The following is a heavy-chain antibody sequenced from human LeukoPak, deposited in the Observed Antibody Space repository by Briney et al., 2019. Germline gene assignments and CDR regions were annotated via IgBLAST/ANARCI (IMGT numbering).Heavy chain of an antibody. J-gene: IGHJ4*02. Sequence: ASVKVSCKASGGTFSSYAISWVRQAPGQGLEWMGWISAYNGNTNYAQRLQGRVTMTTDTSTSTAYMELRSLRSDDTAVYYCAVSGDPRFDYWGQGTLVTVSS. CDR2: ISAYNGNT. V-gene: IGHV1-18*01. D-gene: IGHD3-10*01. CDR3: AVSGDPRFDY. CDR1: GGTFSSYA.